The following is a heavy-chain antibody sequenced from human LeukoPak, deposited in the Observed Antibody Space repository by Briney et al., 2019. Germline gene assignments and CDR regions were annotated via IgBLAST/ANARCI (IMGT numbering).Heavy chain of an antibody. D-gene: IGHD3-10*01. Sequence: ASVKASCKASGYTFTSYAMNWVRQAPGQGLEWMGWINTNTGNPTYAQGFTGRFVFSLDTSVSTAYLQISSLKAEDTAVYYCARAMVRGVITARYYMDVWGKGTTVTVSS. V-gene: IGHV7-4-1*02. CDR2: INTNTGNP. CDR3: ARAMVRGVITARYYMDV. CDR1: GYTFTSYA. J-gene: IGHJ6*03.